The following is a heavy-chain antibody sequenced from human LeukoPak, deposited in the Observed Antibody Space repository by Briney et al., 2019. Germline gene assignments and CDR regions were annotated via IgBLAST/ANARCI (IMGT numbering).Heavy chain of an antibody. V-gene: IGHV4-34*01. D-gene: IGHD3-22*01. Sequence: SETLSLTCAVYGGSFSGYYWSWIRQPPGKGLEWIGEINHSGSTNYNPSLKSRVTISVDTSKNQFSLKLSSVTAADTAVYYCARPYYYDATGPYDYWGRGTLVTVSS. CDR3: ARPYYYDATGPYDY. CDR1: GGSFSGYY. J-gene: IGHJ4*02. CDR2: INHSGST.